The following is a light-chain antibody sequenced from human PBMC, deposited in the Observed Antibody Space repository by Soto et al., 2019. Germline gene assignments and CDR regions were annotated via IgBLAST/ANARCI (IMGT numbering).Light chain of an antibody. CDR2: EVT. V-gene: IGLV2-8*01. Sequence: QSVLTQPPSASGSPGQSVTISCTGTTSDIGAYNYLSWYQQRPGKAPKLIIYEVTRRPSGVPDRIFGSKSYTTASLTVSGLQAEYEADYYCSSFAGTNSFVFGTGTKVTV. CDR3: SSFAGTNSFV. CDR1: TSDIGAYNY. J-gene: IGLJ1*01.